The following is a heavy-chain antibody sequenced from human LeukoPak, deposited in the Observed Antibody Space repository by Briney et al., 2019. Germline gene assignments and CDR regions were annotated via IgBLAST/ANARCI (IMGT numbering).Heavy chain of an antibody. D-gene: IGHD2-21*02. Sequence: SETLSLTCAVYGGSFSGYYWSWLRQPPGKGLEYIGYSHYSGSTNYNPSLKSRVTISLDTSGNQFSLKLSSVTAADTAVYYCASGYCGGACQLGGVDMWGQGTMVTVSS. CDR2: SHYSGST. CDR1: GGSFSGYY. CDR3: ASGYCGGACQLGGVDM. V-gene: IGHV4-59*01. J-gene: IGHJ3*02.